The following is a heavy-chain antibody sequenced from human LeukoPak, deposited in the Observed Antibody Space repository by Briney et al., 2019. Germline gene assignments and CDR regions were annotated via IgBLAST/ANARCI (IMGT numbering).Heavy chain of an antibody. V-gene: IGHV4-38-2*02. CDR1: GYSISSGYY. D-gene: IGHD2-2*02. J-gene: IGHJ4*02. Sequence: SETLSLTCTVSGYSISSGYYWGWIRQPPGKGLEWIGSICHSGSTYYNPSLKSRVTISVDTSKNQFSLKLSSVTAADTAVYYCARYQLLYHDYWGRGTLVTVSS. CDR2: ICHSGST. CDR3: ARYQLLYHDY.